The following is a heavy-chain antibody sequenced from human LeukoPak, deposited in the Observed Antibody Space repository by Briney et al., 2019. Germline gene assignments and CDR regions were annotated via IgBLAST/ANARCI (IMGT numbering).Heavy chain of an antibody. J-gene: IGHJ6*03. CDR1: GGSFSGYY. V-gene: IGHV4-34*01. CDR2: INHSGST. CDR3: ARASYCSSTSCYLRKTYYMDV. Sequence: SENLSLNCAVYGGSFSGYYWSWIRQPPGKGLEWIGEINHSGSTNYNPSLKSRVTISVDTSKNQFSLKLSSVTAADTAVYYCARASYCSSTSCYLRKTYYMDVWGKGTTVTVSS. D-gene: IGHD2-2*01.